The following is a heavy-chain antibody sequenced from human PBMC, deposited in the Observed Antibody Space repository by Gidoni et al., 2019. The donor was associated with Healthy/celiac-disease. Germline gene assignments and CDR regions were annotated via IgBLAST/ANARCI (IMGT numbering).Heavy chain of an antibody. CDR3: ARVLSGYYWFDH. CDR1: GYTFTSYD. D-gene: IGHD3-3*01. J-gene: IGHJ5*02. Sequence: QVQLVQSGAAVKKPRVSVKVSCKASGYTFTSYDINWVRQATGQGLEWMGWMNPNSGNTVYAQNFQGRVTMSMNTAISTADMELSILRSEDAAGYCCARVLSGYYWFDHWGQGTLVTVSS. V-gene: IGHV1-8*01. CDR2: MNPNSGNT.